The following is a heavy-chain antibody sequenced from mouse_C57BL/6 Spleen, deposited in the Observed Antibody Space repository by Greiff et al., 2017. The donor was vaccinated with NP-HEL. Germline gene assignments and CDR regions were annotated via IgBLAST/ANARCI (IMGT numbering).Heavy chain of an antibody. CDR3: ARDGGRTGTFDY. V-gene: IGHV3-5*01. D-gene: IGHD4-1*01. CDR1: GISITTGNYR. J-gene: IGHJ2*01. Sequence: VQLKHSGPGLVKPSQTVFLTCTVTGISITTGNYRWSWIRQFPGNKLEWIGYIYYSGTITYNPSLTSRTTITRDTPKNQFLLEMNSLTAEDTATYYCARDGGRTGTFDYWGQGTTLTVSS. CDR2: IYYSGTI.